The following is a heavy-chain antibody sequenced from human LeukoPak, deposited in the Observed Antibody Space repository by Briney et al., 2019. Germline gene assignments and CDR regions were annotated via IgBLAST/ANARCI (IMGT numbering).Heavy chain of an antibody. CDR3: ARDSCHHTSCGLNWFDP. J-gene: IGHJ5*02. V-gene: IGHV4-38-2*02. Sequence: PSETLSLTCTVSGYSISSGYYWGWIRQPPGKGLEWIGSLYHSGRTSYNPSLKSRVTISVDTSKNQFSLKLTSVTAADTAVYYCARDSCHHTSCGLNWFDPWGQGTLVTVSS. CDR2: LYHSGRT. D-gene: IGHD2-2*01. CDR1: GYSISSGYY.